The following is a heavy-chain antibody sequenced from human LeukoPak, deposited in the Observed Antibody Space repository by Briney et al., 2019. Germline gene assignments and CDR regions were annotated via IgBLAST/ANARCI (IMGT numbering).Heavy chain of an antibody. V-gene: IGHV4-59*08. D-gene: IGHD3-10*01. CDR1: GGSFSGYY. J-gene: IGHJ4*02. CDR3: ARHTIRGVVFDY. Sequence: PSETLSLTCAVYGGSFSGYYWSWIRQPPGKGLEWIGYISDTGNTIYNTSLESRVSISVDTSKNQFSLKLSSVTAADTAVYYCARHTIRGVVFDYWGRGTRVTVSS. CDR2: ISDTGNT.